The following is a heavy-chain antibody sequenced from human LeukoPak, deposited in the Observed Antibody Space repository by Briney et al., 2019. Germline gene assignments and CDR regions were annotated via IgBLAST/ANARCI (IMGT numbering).Heavy chain of an antibody. CDR1: GFTFSSYS. V-gene: IGHV3-21*04. CDR2: ISSSSSYI. D-gene: IGHD3-9*01. Sequence: GGSLRLSCAASGFTFSSYSMNWVRQAPGKGLEWVSSISSSSSYIYYADSVKGRFTISRDNSKNTLYLQMNSLRAEDTAVYYCAKDEIRYFDWLSVYFDYWGQGTLVTVSS. J-gene: IGHJ4*02. CDR3: AKDEIRYFDWLSVYFDY.